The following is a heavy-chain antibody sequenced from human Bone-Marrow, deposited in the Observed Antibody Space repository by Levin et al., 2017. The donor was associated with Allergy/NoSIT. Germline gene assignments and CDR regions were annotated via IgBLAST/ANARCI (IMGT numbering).Heavy chain of an antibody. Sequence: PSETLSLTCTVSGGSISSYYWSWIRQPPGKGLEWIGYIYYSGSTNYNPSLKSRVTISVDTSKNQFSLKLSSVTAADTAVYYCARQAVDYYGSGDYYYYMDVWGKGTTVTVSS. CDR2: IYYSGST. CDR1: GGSISSYY. J-gene: IGHJ6*03. V-gene: IGHV4-59*08. D-gene: IGHD3-10*01. CDR3: ARQAVDYYGSGDYYYYMDV.